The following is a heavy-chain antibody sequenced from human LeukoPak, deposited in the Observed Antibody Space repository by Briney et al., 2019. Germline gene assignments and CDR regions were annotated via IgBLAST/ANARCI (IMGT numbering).Heavy chain of an antibody. CDR2: INPNSGGT. D-gene: IGHD1-26*01. V-gene: IGHV1-2*02. CDR1: GYTFTSYA. J-gene: IGHJ5*02. CDR3: ARDSGAHWFDP. Sequence: ASVKVSCKASGYTFTSYAMNWVRQAPGQGLEWMGWINPNSGGTNYAQKFQGRVTMTRDTSISTAYMELSRLRSDDTAVYYCARDSGAHWFDPWGQGTLVTVSS.